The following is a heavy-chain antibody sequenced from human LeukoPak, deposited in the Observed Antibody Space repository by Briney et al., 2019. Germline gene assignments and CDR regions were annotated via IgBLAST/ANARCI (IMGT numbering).Heavy chain of an antibody. D-gene: IGHD3-22*01. CDR2: INNGNGNT. CDR1: GYTFTSYA. V-gene: IGHV1-3*03. J-gene: IGHJ4*02. Sequence: ASVKVSCKASGYTFTSYAMHWVRQAPGQRLEWMGWINNGNGNTEYSQEFQGRVTFTRETSASTAYMELSSLRSEDMAVYYCARITYYYDGTGYYNSYFDYWGQGTLVTVSS. CDR3: ARITYYYDGTGYYNSYFDY.